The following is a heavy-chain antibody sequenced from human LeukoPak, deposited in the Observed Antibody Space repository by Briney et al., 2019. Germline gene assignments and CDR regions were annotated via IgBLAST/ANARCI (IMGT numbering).Heavy chain of an antibody. D-gene: IGHD3-9*01. J-gene: IGHJ4*02. V-gene: IGHV1-46*04. Sequence: ASVKVSCKASGYTFTSYYMHWVRQASGQGLEWMGVINPSGGSTSYAQKLQGRVTVTSDASTSTVYMELRSLRSEDTAVYYCARADVFLTGYYRPASNWGQGTLVTVSS. CDR1: GYTFTSYY. CDR2: INPSGGST. CDR3: ARADVFLTGYYRPASN.